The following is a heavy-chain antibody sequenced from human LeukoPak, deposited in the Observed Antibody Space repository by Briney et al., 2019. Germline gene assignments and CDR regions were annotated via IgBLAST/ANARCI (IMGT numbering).Heavy chain of an antibody. Sequence: GGSLRLSCAASGFTFSSYWMSWVRQAPGKGLELVANIKKDGSGKYYVDSVKGRFTISRDNAKNSLYLQMNSLRAEDTAVYYCARNQRRLDYWGQGTLVTVSS. D-gene: IGHD1-14*01. CDR1: GFTFSSYW. CDR2: IKKDGSGK. V-gene: IGHV3-7*01. CDR3: ARNQRRLDY. J-gene: IGHJ4*02.